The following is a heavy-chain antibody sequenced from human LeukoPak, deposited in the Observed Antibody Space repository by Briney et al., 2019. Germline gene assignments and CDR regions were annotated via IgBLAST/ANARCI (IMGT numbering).Heavy chain of an antibody. J-gene: IGHJ3*02. CDR2: IYPGDSDT. V-gene: IGHV5-51*01. Sequence: KVSCKASGYTFTSYWIGWVRQMPGRGLEWMGIIYPGDSDTRYSPSFQGQVTISADKSISTAYLQWSSLKASDTAMYYCAWALRSHDAFDIWGQGTMVTVSS. CDR1: GYTFTSYW. CDR3: AWALRSHDAFDI.